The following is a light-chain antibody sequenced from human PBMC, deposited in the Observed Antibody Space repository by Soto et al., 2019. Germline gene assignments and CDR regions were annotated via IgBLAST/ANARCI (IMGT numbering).Light chain of an antibody. CDR3: SSYTSSDTVV. Sequence: QSALTQPASVSGSPGQSITISCTGTSSDVGGYNYVFWYQQHPGKAPKLRIYEVRNRPSGVSNRFSGSKSGNTASLTISGLQAEDEADYYCSSYTSSDTVVFGGGTKLTVL. V-gene: IGLV2-14*01. J-gene: IGLJ2*01. CDR1: SSDVGGYNY. CDR2: EVR.